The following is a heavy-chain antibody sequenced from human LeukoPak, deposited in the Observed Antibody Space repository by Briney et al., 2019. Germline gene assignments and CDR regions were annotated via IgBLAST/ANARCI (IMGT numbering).Heavy chain of an antibody. CDR3: ARGGSYYDILTGYFFYGMDV. Sequence: QTGGSLRLSCAASGFIFRDFGMHWVRQAPGKGLEWVACIQYDGSIKYYGDSVKGRFTISRDNSKNTLYLQMNSLRAEDTAVYYCARGGSYYDILTGYFFYGMDVWGQGTTVTVSS. V-gene: IGHV3-30*02. D-gene: IGHD3-9*01. J-gene: IGHJ6*02. CDR2: IQYDGSIK. CDR1: GFIFRDFG.